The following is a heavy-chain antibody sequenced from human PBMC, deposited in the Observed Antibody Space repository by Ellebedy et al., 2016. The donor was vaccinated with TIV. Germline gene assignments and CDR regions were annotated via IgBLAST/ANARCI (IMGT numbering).Heavy chain of an antibody. CDR2: IKQDGSEK. CDR1: GFTFSSYA. V-gene: IGHV3-7*01. D-gene: IGHD1-14*01. Sequence: GESLKISXSASGFTFSSYAMSWVRQAPGKGLEWVANIKQDGSEKYYVDSVKGRFTISRDNSKNTLYLQMNSLRAEDTAVSYCARESGRDYFDYWGQGTLVTVSS. CDR3: ARESGRDYFDY. J-gene: IGHJ4*02.